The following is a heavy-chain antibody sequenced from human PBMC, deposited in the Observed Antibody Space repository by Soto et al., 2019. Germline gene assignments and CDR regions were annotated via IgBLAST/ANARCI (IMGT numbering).Heavy chain of an antibody. Sequence: GASVKVSCKASGYTFTSYDINWVRQATGQGLEWMGWMNPNSGNTGYAQKFQGRVTMTRNTSISTAYMELSSLRSEDTAVYYCARGRAGLRYFDWLLESPSYTEYYFDYWGQGTLVTVSS. CDR2: MNPNSGNT. J-gene: IGHJ4*02. D-gene: IGHD3-9*01. CDR3: ARGRAGLRYFDWLLESPSYTEYYFDY. V-gene: IGHV1-8*01. CDR1: GYTFTSYD.